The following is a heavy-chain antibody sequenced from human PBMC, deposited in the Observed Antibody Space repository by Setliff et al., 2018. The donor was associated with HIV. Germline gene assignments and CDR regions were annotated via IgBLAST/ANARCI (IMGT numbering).Heavy chain of an antibody. D-gene: IGHD3-10*01. V-gene: IGHV3-15*01. Sequence: PGGSLRLSCAASGFTFSNAWMNWVRQAPGKGLEWVGRIKSKTDGGTTDYASPVKGRFTISREDSKNTLYLQMNSLETEDTAVYYCTTDLIIRGVIIDGALRWGQGTLVTVSS. CDR2: IKSKTDGGTT. CDR1: GFTFSNAW. CDR3: TTDLIIRGVIIDGALR. J-gene: IGHJ4*02.